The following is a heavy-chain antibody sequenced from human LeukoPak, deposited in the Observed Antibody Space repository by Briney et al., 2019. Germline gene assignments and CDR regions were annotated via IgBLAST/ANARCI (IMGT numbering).Heavy chain of an antibody. CDR1: GFTFGRFA. D-gene: IGHD1-26*01. CDR2: IDSSSGTI. V-gene: IGHV3-48*02. J-gene: IGHJ4*02. Sequence: GGSLRLSCAVSGFTFGRFAMNWVRQAPGKGLQWVSYIDSSSGTIYYADSVKGRFTISRDNAESSLYLQMNSLRHEDTAVYYCARGSGSRIDFWGPGTLVTVSS. CDR3: ARGSGSRIDF.